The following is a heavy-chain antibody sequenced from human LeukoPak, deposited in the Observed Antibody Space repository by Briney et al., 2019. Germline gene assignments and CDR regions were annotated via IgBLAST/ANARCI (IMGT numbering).Heavy chain of an antibody. CDR3: AKDAGGWVPYLFDS. V-gene: IGHV3-23*01. CDR1: GFTFNSYA. Sequence: GGSLRLSCAASGFTFNSYAMNWVRQAPGKGLEWVSAISGSDSSTYYADSVKGRFTISRDNSKNTLYLQMNSLRAEDTAVYYCAKDAGGWVPYLFDSWGQGTLVTVSS. J-gene: IGHJ4*02. D-gene: IGHD1-1*01. CDR2: ISGSDSST.